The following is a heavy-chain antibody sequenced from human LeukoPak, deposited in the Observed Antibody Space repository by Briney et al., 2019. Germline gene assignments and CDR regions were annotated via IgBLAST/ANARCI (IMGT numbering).Heavy chain of an antibody. J-gene: IGHJ4*02. Sequence: PGGSLRLPCAASGFTFSSYAMSWVRQAPGKGLLWFSRLSGDGSSTKYADPLKGRFTISRDNAKNTLYLQMSSLRAEDTAVYFCARASTTVPNLLDNWGQGTLVTVSS. CDR3: ARASTTVPNLLDN. CDR2: LSGDGSST. V-gene: IGHV3-74*03. D-gene: IGHD4-17*01. CDR1: GFTFSSYA.